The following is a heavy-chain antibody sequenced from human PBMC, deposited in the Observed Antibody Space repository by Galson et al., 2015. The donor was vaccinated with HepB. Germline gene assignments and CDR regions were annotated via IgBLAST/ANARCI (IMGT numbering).Heavy chain of an antibody. Sequence: SLRLSCAASGFTFSDYAMYWVRQAPGKGLEWVAIISYDGSNKYYADSVRGRFTISRDNSKTTLYLQMNSLRAEDTAVYYCARGGTITSYYYYYPLDVWGQGTTVTVSS. D-gene: IGHD3-10*01. CDR3: ARGGTITSYYYYYPLDV. J-gene: IGHJ6*02. V-gene: IGHV3-30-3*01. CDR2: ISYDGSNK. CDR1: GFTFSDYA.